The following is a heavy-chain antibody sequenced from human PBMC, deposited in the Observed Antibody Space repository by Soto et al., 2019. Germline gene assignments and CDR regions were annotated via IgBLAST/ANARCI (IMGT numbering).Heavy chain of an antibody. CDR3: ARPGYYGSGGWFDP. V-gene: IGHV4-39*01. Sequence: QLQLQESGPGLVKPSETLSLTCTVSGGSISSSSYYWGWIRQPPGKGLEWIGSIYYSGSTYYNPSLKSRVTISVDTSKNQFSLKLSSVTAADTAVYYCARPGYYGSGGWFDPWGQGTLVTVSS. D-gene: IGHD3-10*01. CDR1: GGSISSSSYY. J-gene: IGHJ5*02. CDR2: IYYSGST.